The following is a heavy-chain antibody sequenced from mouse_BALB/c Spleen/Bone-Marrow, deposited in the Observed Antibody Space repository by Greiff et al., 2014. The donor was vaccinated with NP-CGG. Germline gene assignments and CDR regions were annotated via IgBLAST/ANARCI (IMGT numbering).Heavy chain of an antibody. V-gene: IGHV2-2*02. J-gene: IGHJ4*01. CDR2: IWSGGST. CDR1: GFSLTSYG. Sequence: QVHVKQSGPGLVQPSQSLSITCTVSGFSLTSYGVHWVRQSPGKGLEWLGVIWSGGSTDYNAAFISRLSISKDNSKSQVFFKMNSLQANDTAIYYCVRRGGNYAMDYWGQGTSVTVSS. CDR3: VRRGGNYAMDY.